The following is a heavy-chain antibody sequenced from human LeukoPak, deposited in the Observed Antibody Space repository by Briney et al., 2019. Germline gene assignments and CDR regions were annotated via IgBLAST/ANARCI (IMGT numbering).Heavy chain of an antibody. J-gene: IGHJ4*02. CDR1: GYTFTGHY. CDR3: ARDFGRAYGDEFDY. D-gene: IGHD4-17*01. CDR2: INPNSGVT. V-gene: IGHV1-2*02. Sequence: ASVKVSCKASGYTFTGHYMHWVRQAPGQGLEWMGWINPNSGVTDYAQKFQGRVTMTRDTSISTAYMEVSSLRSDDTAVYYCARDFGRAYGDEFDYWGQGTLVTVSS.